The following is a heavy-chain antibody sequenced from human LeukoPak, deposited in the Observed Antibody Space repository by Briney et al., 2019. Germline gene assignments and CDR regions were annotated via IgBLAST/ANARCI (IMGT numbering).Heavy chain of an antibody. CDR1: GFTFSSYS. CDR3: ARERGGDCDLLSPTYYFDY. Sequence: WGSLSLSCAASGFTFSSYSMNWVRQAPGKGLEWVSYISSSSSTIYYADSVKGRFTISIDNAKNSLYLQMNSLRAEDTAVYYCARERGGDCDLLSPTYYFDYWGEGTLVTVSS. J-gene: IGHJ4*02. V-gene: IGHV3-48*01. D-gene: IGHD3-9*01. CDR2: ISSSSSTI.